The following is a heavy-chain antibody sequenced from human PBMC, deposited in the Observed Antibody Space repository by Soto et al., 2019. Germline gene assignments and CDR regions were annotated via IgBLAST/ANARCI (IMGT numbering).Heavy chain of an antibody. V-gene: IGHV4-59*08. CDR1: GGSISSYY. CDR3: AGLMVRRYDDCGPFDY. J-gene: IGHJ4*02. D-gene: IGHD4-17*01. Sequence: SETLSLTCTVSGGSISSYYWSWIRQPPGKGLEWIGYIYYSGSTNYNPALKSRVTISVETSKNQFSLKLSSVTAADTAVYYCAGLMVRRYDDCGPFDYWGQGTLVTVSS. CDR2: IYYSGST.